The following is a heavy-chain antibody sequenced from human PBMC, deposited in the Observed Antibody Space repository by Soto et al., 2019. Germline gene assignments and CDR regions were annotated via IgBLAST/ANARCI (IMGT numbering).Heavy chain of an antibody. CDR1: GYTFTSYG. V-gene: IGHV1-18*01. CDR2: ISAYHGNT. D-gene: IGHD1-1*01. CDR3: ARDLNARMDV. J-gene: IGHJ6*02. Sequence: QVQLVKSGAEVKKPGATVKVSCKASGYTFTSYGISGVRQAPGQGLEWMGWISAYHGNTNYAHQLQGRVTITPDTSTSTAYMELRSLRSDDTAEYYGARDLNARMDVWGQGTKVTGSS.